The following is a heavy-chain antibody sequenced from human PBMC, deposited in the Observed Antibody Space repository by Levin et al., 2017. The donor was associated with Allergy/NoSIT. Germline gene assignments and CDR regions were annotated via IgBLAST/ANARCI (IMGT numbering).Heavy chain of an antibody. CDR1: GFTFSSYW. CDR3: VRGATGNGYNSDY. D-gene: IGHD5-24*01. J-gene: IGHJ4*02. Sequence: GASVKVSCAASGFTFSSYWMHWVRQAPGKGLEWVSRIYADGSNTNYANSVKGRFTISRDNARNTLYLQMNSLRDEDTAVYYCVRGATGNGYNSDYWGQGTRVTVSS. V-gene: IGHV3-74*01. CDR2: IYADGSNT.